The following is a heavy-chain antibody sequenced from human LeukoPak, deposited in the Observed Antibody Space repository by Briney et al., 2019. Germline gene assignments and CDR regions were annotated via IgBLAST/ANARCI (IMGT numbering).Heavy chain of an antibody. CDR3: ARDGDSSGYSFDY. Sequence: SVKVSCKASGGTFSSYAISWVRQAPGQGLEWMGGIIPIFGTANYAQKFQGRVTITADESTSTAYMELSSLRSEDTAVYYCARDGDSSGYSFDYWGQGTLVTVSS. V-gene: IGHV1-69*01. D-gene: IGHD3-22*01. CDR1: GGTFSSYA. CDR2: IIPIFGTA. J-gene: IGHJ4*02.